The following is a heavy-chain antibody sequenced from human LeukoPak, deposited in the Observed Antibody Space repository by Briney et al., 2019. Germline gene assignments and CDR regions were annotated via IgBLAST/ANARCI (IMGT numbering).Heavy chain of an antibody. D-gene: IGHD3-10*01. Sequence: SSVNVSCKASGCTFSTYSINWVRQAPGQGLEWMGVIIPIFCSPNYAQKFQGRVTITTDESTSTAYMELSSLRYEATAVYYCARTPSGDYYYYMDVWGKGTTVTVSS. CDR1: GCTFSTYS. CDR2: IIPIFCSP. V-gene: IGHV1-69*05. CDR3: ARTPSGDYYYYMDV. J-gene: IGHJ6*03.